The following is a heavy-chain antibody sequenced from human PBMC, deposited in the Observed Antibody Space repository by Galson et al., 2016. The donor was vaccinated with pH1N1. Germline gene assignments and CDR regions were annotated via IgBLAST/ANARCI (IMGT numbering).Heavy chain of an antibody. D-gene: IGHD3-3*01. V-gene: IGHV4-31*03. CDR2: IYNSGSA. CDR3: ARHVGTIFGLVRPTYLDY. J-gene: IGHJ4*02. CDR1: GASLSGGGFY. Sequence: TLSLTCIVSGASLSGGGFYWSWIRQHPGQGLEWLGYIYNSGSAYLNPSLKSRLTISLDTSKSQVSLQLRSVTGADTAVYYCARHVGTIFGLVRPTYLDYWGQGTLVTVSS.